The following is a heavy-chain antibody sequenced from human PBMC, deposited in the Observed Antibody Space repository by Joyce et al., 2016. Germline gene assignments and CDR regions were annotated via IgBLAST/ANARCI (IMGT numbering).Heavy chain of an antibody. J-gene: IGHJ4*02. D-gene: IGHD6-6*01. V-gene: IGHV3-30*18. CDR2: ISYDGSST. Sequence: HVQLVESGGTVVQPGRSRRLSCAVSGFTFRSHGMHWVCQAPGKGLEWVALISYDGSSTYYADSVKGRFTISRDNSKNMLYLQMNGLRVEDTAVYYCAKAQGLAPIDYWGQGTLVTVSS. CDR3: AKAQGLAPIDY. CDR1: GFTFRSHG.